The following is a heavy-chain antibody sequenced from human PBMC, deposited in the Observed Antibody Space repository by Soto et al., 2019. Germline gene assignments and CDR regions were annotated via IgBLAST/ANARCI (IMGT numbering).Heavy chain of an antibody. J-gene: IGHJ5*02. CDR3: ARGYSSSWYRGNWFDP. Sequence: ASVKVSCKASGYTFTSYAMHWVRNAPGQRLEWMGWINAGNGNTKYSQKFQGRVTITRDTSASTAYMELSSLRSEDTAVYYCARGYSSSWYRGNWFDPWGQGTLVTVSS. CDR1: GYTFTSYA. V-gene: IGHV1-3*01. CDR2: INAGNGNT. D-gene: IGHD6-13*01.